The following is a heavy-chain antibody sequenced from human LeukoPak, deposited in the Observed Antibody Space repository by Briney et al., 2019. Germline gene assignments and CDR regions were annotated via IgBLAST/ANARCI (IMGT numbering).Heavy chain of an antibody. Sequence: GGSLRLSCAASGFTFSSYRMSWVRQAPGKGLEWVANIKQDGSEKYYVDSVKGRFTISRDNAKNSLYLQMNSLRAEDTAVYYCAREKGIFVKAAAGTMIDYWGQGTLVTVSS. D-gene: IGHD6-13*01. CDR3: AREKGIFVKAAAGTMIDY. CDR1: GFTFSSYR. V-gene: IGHV3-7*05. J-gene: IGHJ4*02. CDR2: IKQDGSEK.